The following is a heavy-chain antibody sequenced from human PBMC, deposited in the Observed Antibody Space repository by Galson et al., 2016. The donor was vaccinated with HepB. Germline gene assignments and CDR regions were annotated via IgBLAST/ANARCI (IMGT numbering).Heavy chain of an antibody. CDR2: INQDGSQT. V-gene: IGHV3-7*03. CDR3: ASGDCTSGICYNNPDH. CDR1: GFTLSRFW. J-gene: IGHJ5*02. D-gene: IGHD2-8*01. Sequence: SLRLSCAASGFTLSRFWMSWVRQAPGKGLEWVANINQDGSQTYYVDSVEGRFTISRDNAKNSLYLQINSLRVEDTAVYYCASGDCTSGICYNNPDHWGQGTLVTVSS.